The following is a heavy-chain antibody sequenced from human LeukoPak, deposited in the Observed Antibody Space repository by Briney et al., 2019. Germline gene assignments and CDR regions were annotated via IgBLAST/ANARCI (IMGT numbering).Heavy chain of an antibody. CDR1: GGSVTSGSYY. CDR2: IYYSGST. V-gene: IGHV4-61*01. J-gene: IGHJ4*02. Sequence: SETLSLTCTVSGGSVTSGSYYWSWIRQPPGKGLEWIGYIYYSGSTNYNPSLKSRVTISVDTSKNQFSLKLSSVTAADTAVYYCARVQGDPSPYFDYWGQGTLVTVSS. CDR3: ARVQGDPSPYFDY.